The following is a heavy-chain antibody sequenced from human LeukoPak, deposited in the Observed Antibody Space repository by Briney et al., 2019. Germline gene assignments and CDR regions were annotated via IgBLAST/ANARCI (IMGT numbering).Heavy chain of an antibody. CDR2: ISSSGITI. CDR1: GFPFSSFE. CDR3: AREMGGYPFDY. D-gene: IGHD5-12*01. Sequence: GGSPRLSCAASGFPFSSFEVNWVRQAPGKGLEWVSYISSSGITIYYADSVKGRFTISRDNAKNSLYLQMNSLRAEDTAVYYCAREMGGYPFDYWGQGTLVTVSS. V-gene: IGHV3-48*03. J-gene: IGHJ4*02.